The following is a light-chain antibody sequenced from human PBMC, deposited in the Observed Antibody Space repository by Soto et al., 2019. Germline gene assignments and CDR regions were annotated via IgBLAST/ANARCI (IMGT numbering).Light chain of an antibody. V-gene: IGKV3-20*01. CDR3: QQYGDSVFT. Sequence: EIVLTQSPATLSLSPGERATLSCRASQSFRSSYLTWYHQKPGQAPRLLIFGASSRATGTPDRISGSGSGTDYTLTINRLEPEDFGVYYCQQYGDSVFTFGPGTTVEIK. CDR2: GAS. J-gene: IGKJ3*01. CDR1: QSFRSSY.